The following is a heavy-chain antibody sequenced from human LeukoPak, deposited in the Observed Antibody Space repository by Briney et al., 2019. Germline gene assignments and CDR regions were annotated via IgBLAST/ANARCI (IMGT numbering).Heavy chain of an antibody. CDR3: ATSRAAAGGGRFFDY. CDR2: ITSRSTYI. V-gene: IGHV3-21*01. CDR1: GFTFSSYG. D-gene: IGHD6-13*01. Sequence: GGSLRLSCAASGFTFSSYGMHWVRQAPGKGLEWVSSITSRSTYIYYADSVKGRFTTSRDNAKNSLYLQMNSLRVEDTAVYYCATSRAAAGGGRFFDYWGQGTLVTVSS. J-gene: IGHJ4*02.